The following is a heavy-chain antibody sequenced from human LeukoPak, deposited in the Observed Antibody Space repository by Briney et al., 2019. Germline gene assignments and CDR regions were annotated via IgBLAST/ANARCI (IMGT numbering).Heavy chain of an antibody. V-gene: IGHV1-2*02. J-gene: IGHJ4*02. CDR1: GYTFTDYN. Sequence: ASVKVSCKTSGYTFTDYNIHWVGQAPGQGLGWMGWISPNSGGTNYAQRFQGMVTMTRDTSISTAYMYLSSLKSDDTATYYCSVWIGELSHWGQGTLVTVSS. CDR3: SVWIGELSH. D-gene: IGHD3-10*01. CDR2: ISPNSGGT.